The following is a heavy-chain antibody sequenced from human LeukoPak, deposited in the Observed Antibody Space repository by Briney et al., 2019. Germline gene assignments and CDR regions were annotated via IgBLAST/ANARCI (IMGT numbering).Heavy chain of an antibody. D-gene: IGHD3-22*01. CDR2: ISTTSAYI. CDR1: GFTFSGYS. J-gene: IGHJ6*03. Sequence: GGSLRLSCAASGFTFSGYSMNWVRQAPGKGLEWVSSISTTSAYIYYADSVRGRLTTSRDNAKSSLYLEMNSLRAEDTAVYYCASAQTYYYDSSGYYVPLYYYYYMDVWGKGTTVTISS. V-gene: IGHV3-21*04. CDR3: ASAQTYYYDSSGYYVPLYYYYYMDV.